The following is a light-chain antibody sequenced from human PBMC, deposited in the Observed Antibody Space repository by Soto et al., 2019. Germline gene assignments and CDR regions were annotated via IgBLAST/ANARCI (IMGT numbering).Light chain of an antibody. CDR2: GAS. Sequence: EIVLTQSPGTLSLSPGERASLSCRASQSVTSDNLAWYQQRPGQAPRLVIYGASVRATGIPDRFSGSGSGTDFTLTISRLEPEDFAVYFCQQYCTSPRTFGQGTKVEIK. CDR3: QQYCTSPRT. V-gene: IGKV3-20*01. CDR1: QSVTSDN. J-gene: IGKJ1*01.